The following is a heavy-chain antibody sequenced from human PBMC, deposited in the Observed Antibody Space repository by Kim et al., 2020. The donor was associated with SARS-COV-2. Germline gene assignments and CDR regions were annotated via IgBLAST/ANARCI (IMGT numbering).Heavy chain of an antibody. CDR2: INHSGST. J-gene: IGHJ4*02. CDR3: ARGGRGYSYGLYTQDSAFDY. Sequence: SETLSLTCAVYGGSFSGYYWSWIRQPPGKGLEWIGEINHSGSTNYNPSLKSRVTISVDTSKNQFSLKLSSVTAADTAVYYCARGGRGYSYGLYTQDSAFDYWGQGTLVTVSS. CDR1: GGSFSGYY. V-gene: IGHV4-34*01. D-gene: IGHD5-18*01.